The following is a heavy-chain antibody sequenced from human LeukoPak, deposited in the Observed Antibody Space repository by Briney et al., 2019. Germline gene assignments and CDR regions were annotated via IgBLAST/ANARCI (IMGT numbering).Heavy chain of an antibody. D-gene: IGHD3-3*01. CDR2: IQNDGNKK. CDR1: GFTFRSIG. CDR3: ARDIWDRDYCYFDH. V-gene: IGHV3-30*02. J-gene: IGHJ4*02. Sequence: PGGSLRLSCVGSGFTFRSIGMHWVRQAPGKGLEGVAFIQNDGNKKDYADSVKGRFIISRDDSKNTVFLQMDSLRAEDTAVYHCARDIWDRDYCYFDHWGQGTLVTVFS.